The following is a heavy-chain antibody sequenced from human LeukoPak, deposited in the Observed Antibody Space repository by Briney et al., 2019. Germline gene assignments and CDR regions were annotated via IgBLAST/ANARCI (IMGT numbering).Heavy chain of an antibody. Sequence: GGSLRLSCAGSGFTVSSNYMSWVRQAPGKGLEWVSYISSSSSTIYYADSVKGRFTISRDNAKNSLYLQMNSLRAEDTAVYYCASAPTPTVSWGQGTLVTVSS. CDR2: ISSSSSTI. V-gene: IGHV3-48*01. J-gene: IGHJ4*02. D-gene: IGHD4-17*01. CDR3: ASAPTPTVS. CDR1: GFTVSSNY.